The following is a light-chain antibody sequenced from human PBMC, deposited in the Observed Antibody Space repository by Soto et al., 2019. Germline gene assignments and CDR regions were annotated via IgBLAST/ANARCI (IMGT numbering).Light chain of an antibody. CDR1: HGIGTS. CDR2: DAS. V-gene: IGKV3-11*01. J-gene: IGKJ5*01. CDR3: QQRAEWPPGAT. Sequence: IVLTQCPSTLSFSPGERSTLSFGASHGIGTSLAWYQQEPDQAPRLLIYDASNRATGVPARFSGSGSGTDFTLTISSLEPEDFAVYYCQQRAEWPPGATFGQGTRLEIK.